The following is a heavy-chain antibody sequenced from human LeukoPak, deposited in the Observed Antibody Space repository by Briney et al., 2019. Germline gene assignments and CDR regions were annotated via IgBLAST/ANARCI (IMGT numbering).Heavy chain of an antibody. Sequence: PSETLSLTCTVSGGSISSYYWSRIRQPPGKGLEWIGYIYYSGSTNYNPSLKSRVTISVDTSKNQFSLKLSSVTAADTAVYYCATGGSSWFRYYYYGMDVWGQGTTVTVSS. CDR1: GGSISSYY. CDR3: ATGGSSWFRYYYYGMDV. V-gene: IGHV4-59*01. J-gene: IGHJ6*02. CDR2: IYYSGST. D-gene: IGHD6-13*01.